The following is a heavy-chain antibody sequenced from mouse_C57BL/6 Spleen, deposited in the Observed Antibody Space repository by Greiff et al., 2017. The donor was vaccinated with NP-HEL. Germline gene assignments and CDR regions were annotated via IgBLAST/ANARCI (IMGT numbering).Heavy chain of an antibody. CDR3: ARAPYPNWYFDV. D-gene: IGHD6-5*01. CDR2: INPNNGGT. J-gene: IGHJ1*03. Sequence: VQLQQSGPELVKPGASVKISCKASGYTFTDYYMNWVKQSHGKSLEWIGDINPNNGGTSYNQKFKGKATLTVDKSSSTAYMELRSLTSEDSAVYYCARAPYPNWYFDVWGTGTTVTVSS. CDR1: GYTFTDYY. V-gene: IGHV1-26*01.